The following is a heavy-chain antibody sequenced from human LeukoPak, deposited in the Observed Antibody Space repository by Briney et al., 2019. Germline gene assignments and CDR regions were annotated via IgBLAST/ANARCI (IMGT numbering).Heavy chain of an antibody. CDR1: SDSINSYC. CDR3: ARTTAPGSAHWPTFGY. CDR2: IDPSGNT. V-gene: IGHV4-4*08. D-gene: IGHD2-15*01. J-gene: IGHJ4*02. Sequence: SETLSLTCSVSSDSINSYCWSWIRQPPGKELEWIGYIDPSGNTNYNPSLNSRVAISVDMSKNQFFLKVISLTAADTAMYYCARTTAPGSAHWPTFGYWGQGTLVTVSS.